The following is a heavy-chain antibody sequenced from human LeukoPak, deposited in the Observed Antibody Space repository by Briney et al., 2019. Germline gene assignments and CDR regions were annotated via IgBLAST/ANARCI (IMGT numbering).Heavy chain of an antibody. V-gene: IGHV1-3*01. CDR2: INAGNGNT. CDR3: ARAYHLNWFDP. D-gene: IGHD2-2*01. J-gene: IGHJ5*02. Sequence: ASVKVSCKVSGGTFSSYAISWVRQAPGQRLEWMGWINAGNGNTKYSQKFQGRVTITRDTSASTAYMELSSLRSEDTAVYYCARAYHLNWFDPWGQGTLVTVSS. CDR1: GGTFSSYA.